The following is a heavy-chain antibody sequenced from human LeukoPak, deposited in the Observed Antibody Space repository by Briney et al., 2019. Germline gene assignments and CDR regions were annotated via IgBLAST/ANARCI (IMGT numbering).Heavy chain of an antibody. V-gene: IGHV1-18*01. Sequence: GASVKVSCKASGYTFTSYGISWVRQAPGQGLEWMGWISAYNGNTDYAQKLQGRVTMTTDTSTSTAYMELRSLRSDDTAVYYCARDILTGSQSRFQHWGQGTLVTVSS. CDR2: ISAYNGNT. J-gene: IGHJ1*01. D-gene: IGHD3-9*01. CDR1: GYTFTSYG. CDR3: ARDILTGSQSRFQH.